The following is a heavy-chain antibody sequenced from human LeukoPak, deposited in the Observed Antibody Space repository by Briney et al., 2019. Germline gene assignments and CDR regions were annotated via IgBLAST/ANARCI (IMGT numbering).Heavy chain of an antibody. D-gene: IGHD6-13*01. Sequence: PSGSLRLSCAVSGFTFSSYWMSWVRQAPGKGLEWVANIKQDGSEKYLVDTVKGRFTISRDNAKNSLYLQMESLRAEDTAVYYCARSETEAAAGHFDYWGQGTLVTVSS. CDR3: ARSETEAAAGHFDY. CDR1: GFTFSSYW. J-gene: IGHJ4*02. V-gene: IGHV3-7*02. CDR2: IKQDGSEK.